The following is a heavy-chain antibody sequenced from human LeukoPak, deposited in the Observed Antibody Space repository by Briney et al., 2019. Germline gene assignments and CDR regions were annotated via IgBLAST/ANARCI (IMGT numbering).Heavy chain of an antibody. Sequence: PGGSLRLSCAASGFTFSRYSMSWVRQAPGKGLEWVSAISGSGGSTYYADSVKRRFTISRDNSKNTLYLQMNSLRAEDTAVYYCAKRKNERIVVVPAALARTTPSAEYFQHWGQGTLVTVSS. D-gene: IGHD2-2*01. V-gene: IGHV3-23*01. J-gene: IGHJ1*01. CDR3: AKRKNERIVVVPAALARTTPSAEYFQH. CDR1: GFTFSRYS. CDR2: ISGSGGST.